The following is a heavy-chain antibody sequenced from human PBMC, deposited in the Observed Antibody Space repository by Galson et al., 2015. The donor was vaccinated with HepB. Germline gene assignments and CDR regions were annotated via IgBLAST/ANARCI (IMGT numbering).Heavy chain of an antibody. J-gene: IGHJ6*02. CDR3: ANRGGREYSGLNYYYGMDV. CDR2: ISYDGSNK. Sequence: SLRLSCAASGFTFSSYAMHWVRQAPGKGLEWVAVISYDGSNKYYADSVKGRFTISRDNTKNTLYLQMNSLRAEDTAVYYCANRGGREYSGLNYYYGMDVWGQGTTVTVSS. CDR1: GFTFSSYA. V-gene: IGHV3-30-3*01. D-gene: IGHD6-6*01.